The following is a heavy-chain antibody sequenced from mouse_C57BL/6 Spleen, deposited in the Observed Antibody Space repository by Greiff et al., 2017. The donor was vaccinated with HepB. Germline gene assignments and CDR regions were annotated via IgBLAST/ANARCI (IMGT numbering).Heavy chain of an antibody. D-gene: IGHD1-1*01. CDR3: ASYYYGSSYVGFDY. J-gene: IGHJ2*01. V-gene: IGHV1-7*01. Sequence: QVQLKQSGAELAKPGASVKLSCKASGYTFTSYWMHWVKQRPGQGLEWIGYINPSSGYTKYNQKFKDKATLTADKSSSTAYMQLSSLTYEDSAVYYCASYYYGSSYVGFDYWGQGTTLTVSS. CDR1: GYTFTSYW. CDR2: INPSSGYT.